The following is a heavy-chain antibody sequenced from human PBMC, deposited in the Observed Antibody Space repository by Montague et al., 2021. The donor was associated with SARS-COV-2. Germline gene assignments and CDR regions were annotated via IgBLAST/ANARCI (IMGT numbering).Heavy chain of an antibody. V-gene: IGHV2-70*11. CDR1: GFSLSTSGMC. D-gene: IGHD5-12*01. CDR2: IDWDDDK. J-gene: IGHJ4*02. Sequence: PALVKPTQTLTVTCTFPGFSLSTSGMCVGWIRQPPGKALEWLARIDWDDDKYYSTSLKTRLTISKDTSKNQVVLTMTNMDPVDTATYYCARVTAGIVAYDYWGQGTLVTVSS. CDR3: ARVTAGIVAYDY.